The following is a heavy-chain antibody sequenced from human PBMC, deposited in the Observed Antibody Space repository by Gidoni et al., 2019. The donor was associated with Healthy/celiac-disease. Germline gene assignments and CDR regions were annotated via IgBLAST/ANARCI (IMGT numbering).Heavy chain of an antibody. D-gene: IGHD2-2*01. CDR2: ISSSSSYI. CDR3: ARDPSFVVVPAAPTRGVYYFDY. J-gene: IGHJ4*02. CDR1: GFTFRSYS. V-gene: IGHV3-21*01. Sequence: EVQLVESGGGLVKPGGSLRLSCAASGFTFRSYSMHWVRQAPGKGLEWVSSISSSSSYIYYADSVKGRFTISRDNAKNSLYLQMNSLRAEDTAVYYCARDPSFVVVPAAPTRGVYYFDYWGQGTLVTVSS.